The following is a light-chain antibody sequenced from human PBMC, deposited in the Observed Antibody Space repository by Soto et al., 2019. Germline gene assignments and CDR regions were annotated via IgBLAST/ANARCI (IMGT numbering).Light chain of an antibody. CDR3: QQRSNWPPYT. CDR1: QSVSST. V-gene: IGKV3-11*01. J-gene: IGKJ2*01. CDR2: DAS. Sequence: EIVLTQSPATLSLSPGERATLSCRASQSVSSTLAWYQQKPGQAPRLLIYDASTRATGIPARFSGSASGTDFTLTISSLEPEDFAVYYCQQRSNWPPYTFGRGTKLQIK.